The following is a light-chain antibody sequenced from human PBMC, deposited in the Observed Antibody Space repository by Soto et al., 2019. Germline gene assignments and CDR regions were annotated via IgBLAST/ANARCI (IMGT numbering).Light chain of an antibody. Sequence: EVVMTQSPATLSVSPGDSATLSCRASQSVSNNLAWYHQKPGQAPRVLVYGASTRATGVPDRFSGSGSGTEFTLAISILQAEDFAVYYCMKLSEWPPNIFGQGTRLEIK. CDR2: GAS. CDR1: QSVSNN. J-gene: IGKJ5*01. V-gene: IGKV3-15*01. CDR3: MKLSEWPPNI.